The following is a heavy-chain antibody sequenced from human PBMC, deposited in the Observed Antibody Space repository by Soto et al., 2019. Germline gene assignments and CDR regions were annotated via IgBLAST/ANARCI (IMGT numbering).Heavy chain of an antibody. CDR3: VRGGGYDPFDY. CDR1: GASISYGGFS. J-gene: IGHJ4*02. CDR2: IPHLENT. V-gene: IGHV4-30-2*06. Sequence: SETLSLTCTVSGASISYGGFSWSWIRQSPGKGLEWIGYIPHLENTYFHPSFKSRLTMSIDRSRNQFSLNLSSVTAADRAVYYCVRGGGYDPFDYWGQGVLVTVSS. D-gene: IGHD5-12*01.